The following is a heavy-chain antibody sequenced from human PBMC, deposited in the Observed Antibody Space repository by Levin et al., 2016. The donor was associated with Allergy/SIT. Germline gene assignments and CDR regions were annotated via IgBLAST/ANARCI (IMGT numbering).Heavy chain of an antibody. CDR2: IIPIFGTA. D-gene: IGHD1-26*01. Sequence: SVKVSCKASGGTFSSYAISWVRQAPGQGLEWMGGIIPIFGTANYAQKFQGRVTITADESTSTAYMELSSLRSEDTAVYYCARGWELRRDYYYYYGMDVWGQGTTVTVSS. CDR3: ARGWELRRDYYYYYGMDV. J-gene: IGHJ6*02. CDR1: GGTFSSYA. V-gene: IGHV1-69*13.